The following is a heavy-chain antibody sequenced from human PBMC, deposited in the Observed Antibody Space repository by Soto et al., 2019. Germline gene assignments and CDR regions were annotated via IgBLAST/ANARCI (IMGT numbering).Heavy chain of an antibody. CDR3: ANTHYSSGWYNWFDP. D-gene: IGHD6-19*01. CDR1: GFTFSSYS. J-gene: IGHJ5*02. V-gene: IGHV3-21*01. CDR2: ISSSSSYI. Sequence: EVQLVESGGGLVKPGGSLRLSCAASGFTFSSYSMNWVRQAPGKGLEWVSSISSSSSYIYYADSVKGRFTISRDNARNSLYRQMNSLRAEDTAVYYCANTHYSSGWYNWFDPWGQGTLVTVSS.